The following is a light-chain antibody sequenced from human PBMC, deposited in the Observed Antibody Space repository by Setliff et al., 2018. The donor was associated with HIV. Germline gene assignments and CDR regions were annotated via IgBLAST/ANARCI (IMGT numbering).Light chain of an antibody. V-gene: IGLV2-11*01. CDR3: CSYAGSNIFV. J-gene: IGLJ1*01. CDR1: SSDIGAYGY. Sequence: QSALTQPRSVSGSRGQSITFSCTGTSSDIGAYGYVSWYQQHPGKAPKLITYGVDKRPSGVPTRFSGFKSGNTASLTIYGLQPVDEADYFCCSYAGSNIFVFGKGTKVTVL. CDR2: GVD.